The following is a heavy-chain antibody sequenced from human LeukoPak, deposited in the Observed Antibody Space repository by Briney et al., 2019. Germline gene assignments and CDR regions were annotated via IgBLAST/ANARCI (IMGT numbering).Heavy chain of an antibody. V-gene: IGHV4-59*11. J-gene: IGHJ4*02. Sequence: SETLSLTCTVSGGSINGRYWSWIRQAPGKGLEWVGYISDSGSTKYNPSLRSRLTLSVETSKNKFSVRLTSATAADTAVYYCARGKRISIFGGGSEGYYFDSWGQGTLVTVSS. CDR1: GGSINGRY. CDR2: ISDSGST. D-gene: IGHD3-3*01. CDR3: ARGKRISIFGGGSEGYYFDS.